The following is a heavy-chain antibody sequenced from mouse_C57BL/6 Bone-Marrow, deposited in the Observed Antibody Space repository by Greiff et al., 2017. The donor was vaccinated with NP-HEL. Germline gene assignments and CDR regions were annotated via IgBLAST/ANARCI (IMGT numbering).Heavy chain of an antibody. CDR1: GYTFTSYG. J-gene: IGHJ1*03. Sequence: QVHVKQSGAELARPGASVKLSCKASGYTFTSYGISWVKQRTGQGLEWIGEIYPRSGNTYYNEKFKGKATLTADKSSSTAYMELRSLTSEDSAVYFCASAYDYRSTDWYFDVWGTGTTVTVSS. D-gene: IGHD2-4*01. CDR3: ASAYDYRSTDWYFDV. V-gene: IGHV1-81*01. CDR2: IYPRSGNT.